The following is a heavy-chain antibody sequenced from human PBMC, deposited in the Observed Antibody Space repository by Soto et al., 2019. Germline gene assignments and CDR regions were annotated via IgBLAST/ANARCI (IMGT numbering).Heavy chain of an antibody. D-gene: IGHD3-3*01. J-gene: IGHJ2*01. CDR1: GYTFTSYD. Sequence: QVQLVQSGAEVKKPGASVKVSCKASGYTFTSYDINWVRQATGQGLEWMGWMNPKSGNTGYAQKFQGRVTMTRNTSISTAYMELSSLRYEETAVYYWSRLHPLRFLEWYWIYWYFDLGGRGTLVTVSS. CDR3: SRLHPLRFLEWYWIYWYFDL. CDR2: MNPKSGNT. V-gene: IGHV1-8*01.